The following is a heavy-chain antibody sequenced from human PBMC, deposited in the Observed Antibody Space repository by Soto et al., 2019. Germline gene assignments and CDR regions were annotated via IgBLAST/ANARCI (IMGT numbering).Heavy chain of an antibody. CDR2: INPSGGRT. V-gene: IGHV1-46*01. J-gene: IGHJ4*02. CDR3: ARRHVEMVPTESVY. Sequence: ASVKGSCNGSGYRFTIYYMDLLRKAPGQGLEWMGIINPSGGRTSYAQKFQGRVTMTRDTSTSTVYMELSSLRSEDTSMYYCARRHVEMVPTESVYWGQGTLVPVS. D-gene: IGHD2-15*01. CDR1: GYRFTIYY.